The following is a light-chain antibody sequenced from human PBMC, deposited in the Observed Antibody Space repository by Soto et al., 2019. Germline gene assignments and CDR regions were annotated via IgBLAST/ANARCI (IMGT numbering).Light chain of an antibody. J-gene: IGLJ2*01. CDR1: SSDVGGYNY. CDR2: DVS. Sequence: QSALTQPASVSGSPGQSITISCTGTSSDVGGYNYVSWYQQHPGKAPKLMIFDVSNRPSGNSNRFSGSKSANTASLTISGLQAEDEADYYCSSYTSSSTLYVVFGGGTKVTVL. CDR3: SSYTSSSTLYVV. V-gene: IGLV2-14*03.